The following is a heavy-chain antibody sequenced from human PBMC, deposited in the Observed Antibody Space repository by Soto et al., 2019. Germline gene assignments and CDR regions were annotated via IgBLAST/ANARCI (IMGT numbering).Heavy chain of an antibody. CDR2: ISSSSSTI. CDR3: ARDLVNWNDGDYYYYMDV. D-gene: IGHD1-1*01. J-gene: IGHJ6*03. Sequence: GGSLRLSCAASGFTFSSYSMNWVRQAPGKGLEWVSYISSSSSTIYYSDSVKGRFTISRDNAKNSLYLQMNSLGAEDTAVYYWARDLVNWNDGDYYYYMDVWGKGTTVTVSS. V-gene: IGHV3-48*01. CDR1: GFTFSSYS.